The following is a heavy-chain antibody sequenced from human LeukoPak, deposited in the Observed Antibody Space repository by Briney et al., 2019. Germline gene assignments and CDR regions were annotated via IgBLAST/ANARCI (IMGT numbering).Heavy chain of an antibody. D-gene: IGHD6-19*01. CDR3: ARFGGAVTGTPFDY. CDR1: GYTFTGYY. J-gene: IGHJ4*02. Sequence: ASVKVSCKASGYTFTGYYMHWVRQAPGQGLEWMGWINPNSGGTNYAQKFQGRVTMTRDTSISTAYMERSRLRSDDTAVYYCARFGGAVTGTPFDYWGQGTLVTVSS. CDR2: INPNSGGT. V-gene: IGHV1-2*02.